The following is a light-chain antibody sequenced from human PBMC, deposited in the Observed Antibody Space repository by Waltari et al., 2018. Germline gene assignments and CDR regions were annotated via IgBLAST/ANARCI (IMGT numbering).Light chain of an antibody. J-gene: IGKJ3*01. CDR2: KAS. CDR1: QSISNW. Sequence: DIQMTQSPSTLSVSVGDRVTITCRASQSISNWLAWYQQKPGKAPKLLISKASSLESGVPSRFSGSGSGTEFTLTINSLQPEDFATYYCLQHNSYPFTFGPGTKVDIK. V-gene: IGKV1-5*03. CDR3: LQHNSYPFT.